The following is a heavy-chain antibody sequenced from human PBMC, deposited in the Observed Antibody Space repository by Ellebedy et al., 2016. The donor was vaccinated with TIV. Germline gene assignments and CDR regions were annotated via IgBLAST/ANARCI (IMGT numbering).Heavy chain of an antibody. CDR1: GGSFSGYY. CDR3: ARSGGYSYRGQGKSLGY. CDR2: IYYSGST. J-gene: IGHJ4*02. V-gene: IGHV4-59*12. D-gene: IGHD5-18*01. Sequence: SETLSLTCAVYGGSFSGYYWSWIRQPPGKGLEWIGYIYYSGSTYHNPSLKSRVTISVDTSKNQFSLKLSSVTAADTAVYYCARSGGYSYRGQGKSLGYWGQGTLVTVSS.